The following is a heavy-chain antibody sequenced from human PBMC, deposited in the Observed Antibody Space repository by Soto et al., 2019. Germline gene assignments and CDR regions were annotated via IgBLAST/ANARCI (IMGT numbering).Heavy chain of an antibody. CDR3: ARGRGSGYCSGGSCYRGVYYYYGMDV. V-gene: IGHV1-69*13. J-gene: IGHJ6*02. Sequence: ASVKVSCKASGGTFSSYAISWVRQAPGQGLEWMGGIIPIFGTANYAQKFQGRVTITADESTSTAYMELSSLRSEDTAVYYCARGRGSGYCSGGSCYRGVYYYYGMDVCGQGTTVIVSS. D-gene: IGHD2-15*01. CDR1: GGTFSSYA. CDR2: IIPIFGTA.